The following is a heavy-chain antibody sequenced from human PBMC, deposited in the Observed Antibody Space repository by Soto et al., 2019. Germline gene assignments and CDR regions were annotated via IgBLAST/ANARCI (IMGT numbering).Heavy chain of an antibody. CDR3: AKDICSGGSCYLGFDY. D-gene: IGHD2-15*01. CDR2: ISWNSGSI. J-gene: IGHJ4*02. Sequence: GGSLRLSCAASGFTFDDYAMHWVRQAPGKGLEWVSGISWNSGSIGYVDSVKGRFTISRDNAKNSLYLQMNSLRAEDTALYYCAKDICSGGSCYLGFDYWGQGTLVTVSS. V-gene: IGHV3-9*01. CDR1: GFTFDDYA.